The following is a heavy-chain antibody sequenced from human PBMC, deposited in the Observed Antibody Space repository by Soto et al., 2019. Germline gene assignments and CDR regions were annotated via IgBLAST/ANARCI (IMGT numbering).Heavy chain of an antibody. J-gene: IGHJ3*02. CDR1: GFSLSGDGVG. D-gene: IGHD3-3*02. CDR2: IYGDDDQ. CDR3: AHAFGGTSWPNDAFDI. Sequence: QITLKESGPTLVKPTQSLTLTCTVSGFSLSGDGVGVGWIRQPPGKALEWLALIYGDDDQRYSPPLKTRLTITKDTSKNRVVLTMTNMDPADTATYYCAHAFGGTSWPNDAFDIWGQGTVVTVSS. V-gene: IGHV2-5*02.